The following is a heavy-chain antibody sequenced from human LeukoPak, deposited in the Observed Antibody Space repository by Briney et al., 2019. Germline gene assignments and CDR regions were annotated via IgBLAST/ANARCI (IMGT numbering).Heavy chain of an antibody. CDR3: ARGYSSGWEYFDY. V-gene: IGHV3-21*01. CDR1: GFTFSSYS. CDR2: ISSISSYI. Sequence: GGSLRLSCAASGFTFSSYSMNWVRQAPGKGLGWVSSISSISSYIYYADSVKGRFTVSRDNAKNSLYLQMNSLRAEDTAVYYCARGYSSGWEYFDYWGQGTLVTVSS. J-gene: IGHJ4*02. D-gene: IGHD6-19*01.